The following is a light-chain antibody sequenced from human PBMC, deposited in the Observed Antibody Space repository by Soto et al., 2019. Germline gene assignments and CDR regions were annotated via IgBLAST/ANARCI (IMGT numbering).Light chain of an antibody. CDR3: LRHNAYPLT. Sequence: DIQMTQSPSSLSASVGDRVTITCRASQGIGILLGWFQQKPGRAPKRLIYAASTLESGVPSRFSGSGSGTEFTLTISGLPPEDFATYYCLRHNAYPLTFGQGTKVDVK. CDR2: AAS. V-gene: IGKV1-17*01. CDR1: QGIGIL. J-gene: IGKJ1*01.